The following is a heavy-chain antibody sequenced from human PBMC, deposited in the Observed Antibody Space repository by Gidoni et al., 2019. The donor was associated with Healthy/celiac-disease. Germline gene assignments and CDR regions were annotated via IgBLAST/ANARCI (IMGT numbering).Heavy chain of an antibody. J-gene: IGHJ3*02. CDR1: GYTFTSYA. CDR2: INAGNGNT. D-gene: IGHD3-10*01. CDR3: ARVPLKYYGSGRSPFDI. V-gene: IGHV1-3*01. Sequence: QVQLVQSGAEVKKPGASVKVSCKASGYTFTSYAMHWVRQAPGPRLEWMGWINAGNGNTKYSQKFQGRVTITRDTSASTAYMELSSLRSEDTAVYYCARVPLKYYGSGRSPFDIWGQGTMVTVSS.